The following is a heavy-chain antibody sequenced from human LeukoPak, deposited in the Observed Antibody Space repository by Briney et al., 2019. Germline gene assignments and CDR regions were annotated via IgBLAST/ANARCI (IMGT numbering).Heavy chain of an antibody. D-gene: IGHD6-13*01. CDR2: ISAYNGNT. J-gene: IGHJ5*02. Sequence: ASVKVSCKASGYTFTSYGISWVRPAPGQGLEWMGWISAYNGNTNYAQKLQGRVSMTTDTSTSTAYMELRSLRSDDTAVYYCARVFVPWQQLANWFDPWGQGTLVTVSS. V-gene: IGHV1-18*01. CDR1: GYTFTSYG. CDR3: ARVFVPWQQLANWFDP.